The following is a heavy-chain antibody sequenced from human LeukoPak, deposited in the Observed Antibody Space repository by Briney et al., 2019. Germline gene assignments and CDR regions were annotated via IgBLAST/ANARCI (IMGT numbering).Heavy chain of an antibody. CDR3: ARDKGSIYESSDSYVGYRYYGMDV. Sequence: PSETLSLTCTVSGDSISSYYWSWIRQPPGKGLEWIGYIFYDGTANLNPSLKSRLTMSVDTSKNQFSLELNSVTAADTAVYYCARDKGSIYESSDSYVGYRYYGMDVWGQGTTVIVSS. CDR2: IFYDGTA. J-gene: IGHJ6*02. D-gene: IGHD5/OR15-5a*01. CDR1: GDSISSYY. V-gene: IGHV4-59*01.